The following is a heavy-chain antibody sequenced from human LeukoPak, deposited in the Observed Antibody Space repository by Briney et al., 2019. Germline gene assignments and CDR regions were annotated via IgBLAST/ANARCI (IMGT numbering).Heavy chain of an antibody. CDR1: GYTFTGCY. V-gene: IGHV1-2*02. CDR2: INPNSGGT. Sequence: ASVKVSCKASGYTFTGCYMHWVRQAPGQGLEWMGWINPNSGGTNYAQKFQGRVTMTRDTSISTAYMELSRLRSDDTAVYYCARKASGWYGDNWFVPWGQGTLVTVSS. J-gene: IGHJ5*02. CDR3: ARKASGWYGDNWFVP. D-gene: IGHD6-19*01.